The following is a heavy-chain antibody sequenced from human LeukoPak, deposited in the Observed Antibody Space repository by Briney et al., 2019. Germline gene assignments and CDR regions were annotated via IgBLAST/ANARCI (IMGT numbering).Heavy chain of an antibody. J-gene: IGHJ5*02. CDR1: GGTFSSYA. Sequence: ASVKVSCKASGGTFSSYAISWVRQAPGQGLEWMGWINPNSGGTNYAQKFQGRVTMTRDTSISTAYMELSRLRSDDTAVYYCARDSSGHSNWFDPWGQGTLVTVSS. CDR2: INPNSGGT. CDR3: ARDSSGHSNWFDP. V-gene: IGHV1-2*02. D-gene: IGHD6-19*01.